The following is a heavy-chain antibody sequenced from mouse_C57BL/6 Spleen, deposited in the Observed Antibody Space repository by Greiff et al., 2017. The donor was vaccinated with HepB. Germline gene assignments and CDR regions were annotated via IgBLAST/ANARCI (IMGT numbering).Heavy chain of an antibody. J-gene: IGHJ2*01. CDR2: IDPSDSYT. V-gene: IGHV1-69*01. CDR3: ARGGAQATFDY. D-gene: IGHD3-2*02. CDR1: GYTFTSYW. Sequence: QVQLQQSGAELVMPGASVKLSCKASGYTFTSYWMHWVKQRPGQGLEWIGEIDPSDSYTNYNQKFKGKSTLTVDKSSSTAYMQLSSLTSEDSAVYYCARGGAQATFDYWGQGTTLTVSS.